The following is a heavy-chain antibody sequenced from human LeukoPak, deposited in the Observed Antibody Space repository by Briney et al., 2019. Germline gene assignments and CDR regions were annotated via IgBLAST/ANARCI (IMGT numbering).Heavy chain of an antibody. D-gene: IGHD3-10*01. Sequence: GGSLRLSCVVSGFMFNNYWMSWVRQAPGKGLEWVATISQDGSDKYFLDSVRGRFTISRDNAENSLYLQMNSLRAEDTAVYYCARDKGFGSSSFDYWGQGTLVTVSS. V-gene: IGHV3-7*01. J-gene: IGHJ4*02. CDR2: ISQDGSDK. CDR3: ARDKGFGSSSFDY. CDR1: GFMFNNYW.